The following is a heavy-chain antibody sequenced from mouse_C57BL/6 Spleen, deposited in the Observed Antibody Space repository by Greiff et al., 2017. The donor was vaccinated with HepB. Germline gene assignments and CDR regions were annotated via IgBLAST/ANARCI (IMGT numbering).Heavy chain of an antibody. J-gene: IGHJ3*01. V-gene: IGHV3-6*01. CDR3: ARHNYDYDWFAY. D-gene: IGHD2-4*01. Sequence: VQLQQSGPGLVKPSQSLSLTCSVTGYSITSGYYWNWIRQFPGNKLEWMGYISYDGSNNYNPSLKNRISITRDTSKNQFFLKLNSVTTEDTATYYCARHNYDYDWFAYWGQGTLVTVSA. CDR1: GYSITSGYY. CDR2: ISYDGSN.